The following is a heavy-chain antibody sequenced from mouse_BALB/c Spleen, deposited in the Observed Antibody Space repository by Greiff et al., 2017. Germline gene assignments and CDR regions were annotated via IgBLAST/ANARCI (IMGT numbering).Heavy chain of an antibody. CDR1: GFSLTSYG. V-gene: IGHV2-9*02. J-gene: IGHJ3*01. D-gene: IGHD1-2*01. CDR2: IWAGGST. Sequence: QVQLKESGPGLVAPSQSLSITCTVSGFSLTSYGVHWVRQPPGKGLEWLGVIWAGGSTNYNSALMSRLSISKDNSKSQVFLKMNSLQTDDTAMYYCARERGYYGPYWGQGTLVTVSA. CDR3: ARERGYYGPY.